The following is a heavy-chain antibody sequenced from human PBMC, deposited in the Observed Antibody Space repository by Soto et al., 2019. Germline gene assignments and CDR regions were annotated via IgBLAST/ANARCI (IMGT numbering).Heavy chain of an antibody. Sequence: QVQLVQSGAEVKKPGSSVKVSCKASGGTFSSYAISWVRQAPGQGLEWMGGIIPIFGTANYAQKFQGRVTITADESTSTAYMELSSLRSEDTAVYYCARDKVGYYDISGYYRVSVPPDYYYGMDVWGQGTTVTVSS. J-gene: IGHJ6*02. CDR2: IIPIFGTA. CDR3: ARDKVGYYDISGYYRVSVPPDYYYGMDV. CDR1: GGTFSSYA. D-gene: IGHD3-22*01. V-gene: IGHV1-69*01.